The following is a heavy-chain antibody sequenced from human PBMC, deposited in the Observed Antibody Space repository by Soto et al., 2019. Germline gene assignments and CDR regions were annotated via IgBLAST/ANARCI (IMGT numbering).Heavy chain of an antibody. CDR3: ARDPDYGGNHNWFDP. D-gene: IGHD4-17*01. Sequence: SVKVSCKASGGTFSSYAISWVRQAPGQGLEWMGGIIPIFGTANYAQKFQGRVTITADKSTSTAYMELSSLRSEDTAVYYCARDPDYGGNHNWFDPWGQGTLVTV. J-gene: IGHJ5*02. CDR1: GGTFSSYA. CDR2: IIPIFGTA. V-gene: IGHV1-69*06.